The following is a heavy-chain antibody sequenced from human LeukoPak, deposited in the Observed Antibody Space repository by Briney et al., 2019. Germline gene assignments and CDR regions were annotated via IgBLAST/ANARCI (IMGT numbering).Heavy chain of an antibody. CDR3: AKDSLVGAPDY. D-gene: IGHD1-26*01. Sequence: GGSLRLSCAASGFTFSIYSMKWVRQAPGKGLEWVSYISSGSSTIYYADSVKGRFTISRDNSKNTLYLQMNSLRAEDTAVYYCAKDSLVGAPDYWGQGTLVTVSS. CDR2: ISSGSSTI. CDR1: GFTFSIYS. V-gene: IGHV3-48*01. J-gene: IGHJ4*02.